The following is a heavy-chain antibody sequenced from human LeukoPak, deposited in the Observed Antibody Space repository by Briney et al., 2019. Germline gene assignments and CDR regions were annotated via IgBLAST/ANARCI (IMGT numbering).Heavy chain of an antibody. V-gene: IGHV1-69*13. CDR2: IIPFFGTA. CDR3: ATKWFYGSGSYYNPLVY. Sequence: SVKVSCKASGGTFSSYAISWVRQAPGQGLEWMGGIIPFFGTANYAQKFQGRVTITADESTSTAYMELSSLRSEDTAVYYCATKWFYGSGSYYNPLVYWGQGTLVTVSS. D-gene: IGHD3-10*01. J-gene: IGHJ4*02. CDR1: GGTFSSYA.